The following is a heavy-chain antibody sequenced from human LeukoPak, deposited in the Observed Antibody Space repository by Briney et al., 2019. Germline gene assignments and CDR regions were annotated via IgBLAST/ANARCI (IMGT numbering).Heavy chain of an antibody. CDR1: GFTFSTYA. J-gene: IGHJ4*02. CDR3: ARANYGSGSYRALDY. Sequence: PGGSLRLSCAASGFTFSTYAMSWVRQAPGKGLEWVSYISSSSLTIYYADSVKGRFTISRDNAKNSLYLQMNSLRDEDTAVYYCARANYGSGSYRALDYWGQGTLVTVSS. CDR2: ISSSSLTI. D-gene: IGHD3-10*01. V-gene: IGHV3-48*02.